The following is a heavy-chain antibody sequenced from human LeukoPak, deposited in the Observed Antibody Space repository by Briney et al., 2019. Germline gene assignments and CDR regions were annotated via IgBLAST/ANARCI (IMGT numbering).Heavy chain of an antibody. D-gene: IGHD6-19*01. CDR3: ARDAQWLVPEGYFYYMDV. CDR1: GFTFSSKG. V-gene: IGHV3-30*03. J-gene: IGHJ6*03. CDR2: ISYDGSNK. Sequence: GGSLRLSCVASGFTFSSKGMHWVRQAPGKGPEWVAVISYDGSNKYYADSVKGRFTISRDNAKDSLYLQMNSLGAEDTAVYYCARDAQWLVPEGYFYYMDVWGKGTTVTVSS.